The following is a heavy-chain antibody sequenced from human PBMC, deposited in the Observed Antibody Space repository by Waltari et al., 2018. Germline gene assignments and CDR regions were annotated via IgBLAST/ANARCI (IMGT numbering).Heavy chain of an antibody. CDR1: GFSFRTYP. V-gene: IGHV3-30-3*01. CDR3: ARDPRGDASFYYHMDV. J-gene: IGHJ6*03. CDR2: VACDENIV. Sequence: QGQLVESGGGVVQPGRSLRLSCEVSGFSFRTYPMHWVSQAPGKGREWVAVVACDENIVNDEDSVKGRFTISSENSESTLYLQMNSLRAEDTAVYFCARDPRGDASFYYHMDVWGRGTTVTVSS. D-gene: IGHD2-2*01.